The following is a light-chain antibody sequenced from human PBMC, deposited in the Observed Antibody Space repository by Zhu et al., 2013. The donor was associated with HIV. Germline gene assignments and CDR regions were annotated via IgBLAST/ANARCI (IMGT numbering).Light chain of an antibody. CDR3: QQYIKWPPT. Sequence: EIVLTQSPDTLSLSPGERAIFSCRASRRVTSRNVAWYQQKLGQAPRLLIYDASNRASGIPTRFSGSGSGTEFTLTITSLQSDDFALYYCQQYIKWPPTFGQGTKWDVK. CDR2: DAS. CDR1: RRVTSRN. V-gene: IGKV3D-15*01. J-gene: IGKJ1*01.